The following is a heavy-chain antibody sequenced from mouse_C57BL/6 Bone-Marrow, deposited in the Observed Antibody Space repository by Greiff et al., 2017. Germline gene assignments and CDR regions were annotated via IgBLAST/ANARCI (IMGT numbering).Heavy chain of an antibody. V-gene: IGHV14-4*01. CDR1: GFNIKDDY. CDR2: IDPENGDT. J-gene: IGHJ2*01. Sequence: VQLQQSGAELVRPGASVKLSCTASGFNIKDDYMHWVKQRPEQGLEWIGWIDPENGDTEYASKFQGTATITADTSSNTAYLQLSSLTSEDTAGYYCTTGFARGDYWGQGTTLTVAS. CDR3: TTGFARGDY.